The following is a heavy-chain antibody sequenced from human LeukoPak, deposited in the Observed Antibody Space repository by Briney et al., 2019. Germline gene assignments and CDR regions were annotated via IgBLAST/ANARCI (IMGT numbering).Heavy chain of an antibody. CDR3: ARRGPSVAGPYDY. D-gene: IGHD6-19*01. Sequence: GGSLRLSCAASGFTFSSYGMNWVRQAPGKGLEWVSSISSSSSYIYSADSVKGRFTISRDNAKNSLYLQMNSLRAEDTAVYYCARRGPSVAGPYDYWGQGTLVTVSS. CDR1: GFTFSSYG. CDR2: ISSSSSYI. V-gene: IGHV3-21*01. J-gene: IGHJ4*02.